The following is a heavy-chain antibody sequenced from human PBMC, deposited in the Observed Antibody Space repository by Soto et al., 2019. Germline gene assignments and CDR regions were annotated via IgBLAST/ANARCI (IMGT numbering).Heavy chain of an antibody. D-gene: IGHD3-22*01. CDR3: AKDKLGSSGYYYGDAFDI. V-gene: IGHV3-43*02. J-gene: IGHJ3*02. CDR1: GLNFGASW. Sequence: GGSLRHSCAASGLNFGASWMGWVRQATGKGLEWVSVISRDGGSKYYADSVKGRFTISRDNSKNSLYLQMNSLRTEDTALYYCAKDKLGSSGYYYGDAFDIWGQGTMVTVSS. CDR2: ISRDGGSK.